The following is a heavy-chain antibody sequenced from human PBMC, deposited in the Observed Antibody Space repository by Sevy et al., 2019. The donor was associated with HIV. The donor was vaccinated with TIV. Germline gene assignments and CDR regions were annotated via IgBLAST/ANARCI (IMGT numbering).Heavy chain of an antibody. CDR1: GDSISSYF. CDR3: ARLRWDLVVVPGATPGCYFDQ. Sequence: SETLSLTCNVSGDSISSYFWSWFRQPPGKGLEWIGYIYYSGSSEYNPSLRSRVTISIDTSKKYLSMKLTSVTAADTAVYYCARLRWDLVVVPGATPGCYFDQWGQGTLVTVSS. CDR2: IYYSGSS. V-gene: IGHV4-59*01. J-gene: IGHJ4*02. D-gene: IGHD2-2*01.